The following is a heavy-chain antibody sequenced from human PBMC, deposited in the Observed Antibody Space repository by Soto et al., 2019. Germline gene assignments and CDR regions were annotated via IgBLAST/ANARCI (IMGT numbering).Heavy chain of an antibody. CDR1: GYTFTSYG. V-gene: IGHV1-18*01. CDR2: ISAYNGNT. J-gene: IGHJ4*02. Sequence: ASVKVSCKASGYTFTSYGISWVRQAPGQGLEWMGWISAYNGNTNYAQKLQGRVTMTTDTSTSTAYMELRSLRSDDTAVYYCARDDPIVVVVAARAGYIDYWGQGTLVSVSS. CDR3: ARDDPIVVVVAARAGYIDY. D-gene: IGHD2-15*01.